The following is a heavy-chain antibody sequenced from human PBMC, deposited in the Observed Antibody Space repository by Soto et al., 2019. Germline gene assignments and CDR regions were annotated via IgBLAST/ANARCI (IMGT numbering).Heavy chain of an antibody. J-gene: IGHJ4*02. D-gene: IGHD3-22*01. Sequence: TLSLTCTVSGGSISSGGYYWSWIRQHPGKGLEWIGYIYYSGSTYYNPSLKSRVTISVDTSKNQFSLKLSSVTAADTAVYYCARAYYDSSGYYSSPTEAPPYYFDPWGQGTLVTVSS. CDR1: GGSISSGGYY. CDR3: ARAYYDSSGYYSSPTEAPPYYFDP. V-gene: IGHV4-31*03. CDR2: IYYSGST.